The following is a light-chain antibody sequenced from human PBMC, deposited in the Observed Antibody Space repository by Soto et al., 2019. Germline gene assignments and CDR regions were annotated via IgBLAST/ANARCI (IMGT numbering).Light chain of an antibody. V-gene: IGKV3-15*01. Sequence: EIMMTQSPATLSVPPGERATFSCRASQSVSSNLAWYQQKPGQAPRLLIYGASTRATGIPARFSGTGSGTEFTLTISRLEPEEFAVYYCQLYNNWPEWTFGQGTKV. CDR3: QLYNNWPEWT. J-gene: IGKJ1*01. CDR1: QSVSSN. CDR2: GAS.